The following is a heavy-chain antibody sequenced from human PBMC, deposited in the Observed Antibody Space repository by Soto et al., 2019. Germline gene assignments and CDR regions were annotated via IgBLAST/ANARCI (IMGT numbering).Heavy chain of an antibody. D-gene: IGHD5-12*01. Sequence: SETLSLTCTVSGGSISSYYWSWIRQPPGKGLEWIGYIYYSGSTNYNPSLKSRVTISVDTSKNQFSLKLSSVTAADTAVYYCARRKGYSGYDYYYYYYMDVWGKGTTVTAP. J-gene: IGHJ6*03. V-gene: IGHV4-59*08. CDR3: ARRKGYSGYDYYYYYYMDV. CDR1: GGSISSYY. CDR2: IYYSGST.